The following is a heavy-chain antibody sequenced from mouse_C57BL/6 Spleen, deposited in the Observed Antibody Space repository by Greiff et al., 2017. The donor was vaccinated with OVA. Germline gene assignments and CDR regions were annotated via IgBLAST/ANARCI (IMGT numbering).Heavy chain of an antibody. D-gene: IGHD2-3*01. CDR3: ARHDGYSAWFAY. J-gene: IGHJ3*01. Sequence: VQLKQSEGGLVQPGSSMKLSCTASGFTFSDYYMAWVRQVPEKGLEWVANINYDGSSTYYLDSLKSRFIISRDNAKNILYLQMSSLKSEDTATYYCARHDGYSAWFAYWGQGTLVTVSA. V-gene: IGHV5-16*01. CDR2: INYDGSST. CDR1: GFTFSDYY.